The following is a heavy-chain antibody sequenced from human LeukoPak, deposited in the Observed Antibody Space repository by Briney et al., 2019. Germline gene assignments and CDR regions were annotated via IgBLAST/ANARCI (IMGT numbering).Heavy chain of an antibody. J-gene: IGHJ4*02. CDR2: ICDDGTKK. CDR1: GFTFSAYG. D-gene: IGHD3-3*01. CDR3: AKDTSSPIFGVAYYFDY. Sequence: PGGALRLSCAASGFTFSAYGMHWVRQAPGKGVEGVAVICDDGTKKEYADSVNAPFTISSDNSNNTLYLPMNSLRAQDTAVYSCAKDTSSPIFGVAYYFDYWGQGTLVTVSS. V-gene: IGHV3-33*06.